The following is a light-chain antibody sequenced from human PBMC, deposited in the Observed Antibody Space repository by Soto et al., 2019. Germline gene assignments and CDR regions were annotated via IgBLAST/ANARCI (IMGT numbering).Light chain of an antibody. Sequence: DIPMTQSPSTLSASVGDRVTITCRASQSISTWLAWYQQKPGNAPKLLIFDASNLESGVPSRFSGSGSGTEFTLTIDSLQPEDFATYYCQQYNSDSRTFGQGTELDIK. CDR3: QQYNSDSRT. CDR1: QSISTW. V-gene: IGKV1-5*01. J-gene: IGKJ1*01. CDR2: DAS.